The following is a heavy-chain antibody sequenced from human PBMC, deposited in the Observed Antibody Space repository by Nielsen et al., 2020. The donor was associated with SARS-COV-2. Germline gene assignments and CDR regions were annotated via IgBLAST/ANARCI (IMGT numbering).Heavy chain of an antibody. CDR3: ARQGYSGSYSGYWFDP. CDR2: INHSGST. CDR1: GGSFSGYY. J-gene: IGHJ5*02. Sequence: SETLSLTCAVYGGSFSGYYWSWIRQPPGKGLEWIGEINHSGSTNYNPSLKSRVTISIDTSKNQFSLKLSSVTAADTAVYYCARQGYSGSYSGYWFDPWGQGTLVTVSS. D-gene: IGHD1-26*01. V-gene: IGHV4-34*01.